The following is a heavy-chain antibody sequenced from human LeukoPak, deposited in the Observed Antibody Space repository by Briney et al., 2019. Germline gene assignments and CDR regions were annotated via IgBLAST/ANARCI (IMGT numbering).Heavy chain of an antibody. CDR2: ISAYNGNT. CDR1: GYTFTSYG. CDR3: ARGGDFWSGDDGVGFDP. D-gene: IGHD3-3*01. V-gene: IGHV1-18*01. Sequence: ASVKVSCKASGYTFTSYGISWVRQAPGQGLEWMGWISAYNGNTNYAQKLQGRVTMTTDTSTSTAYMELRSLRSDDTAVYYCARGGDFWSGDDGVGFDPWGQGTLVTVSS. J-gene: IGHJ5*02.